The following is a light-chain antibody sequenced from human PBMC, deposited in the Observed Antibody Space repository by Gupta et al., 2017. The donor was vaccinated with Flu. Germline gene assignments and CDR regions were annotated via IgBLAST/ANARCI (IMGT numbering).Light chain of an antibody. CDR1: SSKIGSKD. Sequence: GTSSKIGSKDKYACQQHQEPAPKLVMYTNNQRTSGVPDRFCGSKSGTSNSPTITRLRSEDEADDDCAGQEDSMSGDVFGGGTKLTVL. CDR3: AGQEDSMSGDV. CDR2: TNN. V-gene: IGLV1-47*01. J-gene: IGLJ2*01.